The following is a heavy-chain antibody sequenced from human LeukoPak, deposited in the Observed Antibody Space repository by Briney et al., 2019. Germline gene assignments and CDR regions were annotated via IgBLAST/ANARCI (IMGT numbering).Heavy chain of an antibody. D-gene: IGHD2-8*01. CDR2: INHSGST. Sequence: SETLSLTCAVYGGSFSGYYWSWLRQPPGKGLEWIGEINHSGSTNYNPSLKSRVTISVDTSKNQFSLKLSSVTAADTAVYYCARDQGQTGVGYYYGMDVWGQGTTVTVSS. J-gene: IGHJ6*02. CDR1: GGSFSGYY. CDR3: ARDQGQTGVGYYYGMDV. V-gene: IGHV4-34*01.